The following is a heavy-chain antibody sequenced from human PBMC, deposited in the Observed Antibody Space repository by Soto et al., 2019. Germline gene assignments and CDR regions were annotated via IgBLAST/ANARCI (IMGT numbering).Heavy chain of an antibody. CDR2: VYHTGTT. CDR1: GGSISSDDYY. CDR3: ARESREFTEYVHL. J-gene: IGHJ1*01. V-gene: IGHV4-30-4*02. D-gene: IGHD3-10*01. Sequence: SETLSLTCTVSGGSISSDDYYWTWFRQPPGKGLEWIGYVYHTGTTKYNPSLQSRISISVDTSKNQFSLKLTSVTAADTAVYYWARESREFTEYVHLWGQGAPVTVSS.